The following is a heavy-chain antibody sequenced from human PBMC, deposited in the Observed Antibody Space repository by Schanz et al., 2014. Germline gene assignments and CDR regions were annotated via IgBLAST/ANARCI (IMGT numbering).Heavy chain of an antibody. J-gene: IGHJ4*02. D-gene: IGHD6-25*01. V-gene: IGHV3-23*04. CDR3: AKVRYSSGWRGDYFDE. CDR1: GFIFGSSV. CDR2: ITGASDHI. Sequence: VPVVQSGGGLVKPGGSLRLSCAASGFIFGSSVMAWVRQAPGKGLEWVSGITGASDHIDYAESVKGRFTISRDNSKNTLYLQMDSLRAEDTAVYYCAKVRYSSGWRGDYFDEWGQGTLVTVAS.